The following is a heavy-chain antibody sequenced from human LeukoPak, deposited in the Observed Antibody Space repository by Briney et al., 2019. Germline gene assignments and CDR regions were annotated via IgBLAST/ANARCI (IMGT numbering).Heavy chain of an antibody. D-gene: IGHD6-13*01. CDR1: GFTFSSYG. V-gene: IGHV3-30*02. Sequence: PGGSLRLSCAASGFTFSSYGMHWVRQAPGKGLEWVAVIWYDGSNKYYADSVKGRFTISRDNSKNTLYLQMNSLRAEDTAVYYCANSERSSWNYYFDYWGQGTLVTVSS. J-gene: IGHJ4*02. CDR2: IWYDGSNK. CDR3: ANSERSSWNYYFDY.